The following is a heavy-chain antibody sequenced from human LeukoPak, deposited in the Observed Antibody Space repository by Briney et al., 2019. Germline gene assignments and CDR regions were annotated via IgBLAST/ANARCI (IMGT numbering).Heavy chain of an antibody. V-gene: IGHV3-33*01. CDR1: GFTFSSYG. J-gene: IGHJ3*02. CDR3: ASNLVAGTFDI. CDR2: IWYDGSNK. D-gene: IGHD6-19*01. Sequence: GRSLRLPCAASGFTFSSYGMHWVRQAPGKGLEWVAVIWYDGSNKYYADSVKGRFTISRDNSKNTLYLQMNSLRAEDTAVYYCASNLVAGTFDIWGQGTMVTVSS.